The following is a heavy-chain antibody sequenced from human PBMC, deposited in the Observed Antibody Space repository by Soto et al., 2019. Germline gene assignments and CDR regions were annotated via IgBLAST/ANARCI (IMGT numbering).Heavy chain of an antibody. J-gene: IGHJ4*02. CDR2: LYYRGST. Sequence: TLSLPCTVSGGSISSGDYSWSWIRPVTGKGLDWIGYLYYRGSTYYEQSLQSRVAMPVETSKNQLSLKLSSVTEADTAIYYWGREGRIAGAGRFDYWGQGTLVTVPQ. CDR3: GREGRIAGAGRFDY. CDR1: GGSISSGDYS. V-gene: IGHV4-31*03. D-gene: IGHD6-13*01.